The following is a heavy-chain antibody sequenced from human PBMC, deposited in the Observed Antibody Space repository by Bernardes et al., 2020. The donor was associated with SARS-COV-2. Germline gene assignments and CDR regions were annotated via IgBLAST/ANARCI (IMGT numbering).Heavy chain of an antibody. CDR2: ISSGGRYI. CDR3: ARERGEALPTDWYLDL. V-gene: IGHV3-21*01. D-gene: IGHD3-10*01. Sequence: GGSLRLSCGASGFTFSTYKMNWVRQAPGKGLEWVSSISSGGRYIYYADSLKGRFTISRDNAKNSLYLQMNSLRAEDTAVYYCARERGEALPTDWYLDLWGRGTLVTVSS. J-gene: IGHJ2*01. CDR1: GFTFSTYK.